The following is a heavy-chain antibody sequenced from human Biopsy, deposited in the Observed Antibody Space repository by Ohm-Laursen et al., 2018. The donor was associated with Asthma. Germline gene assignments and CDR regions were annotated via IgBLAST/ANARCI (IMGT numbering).Heavy chain of an antibody. Sequence: AATVKISCKASGYNFISFAIHWVRQAPGQRLEWMGWVNAGNGNTKYSQKFQGRVTITADESTSTGYMELSSLRSEDTAVYYCASSGGNYGFYGMDVWGQGTTVTVSS. CDR1: GYNFISFA. J-gene: IGHJ6*02. V-gene: IGHV1-3*01. D-gene: IGHD4-11*01. CDR2: VNAGNGNT. CDR3: ASSGGNYGFYGMDV.